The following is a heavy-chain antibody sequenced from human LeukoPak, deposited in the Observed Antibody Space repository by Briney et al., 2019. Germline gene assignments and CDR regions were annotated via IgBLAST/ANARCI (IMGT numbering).Heavy chain of an antibody. J-gene: IGHJ4*02. CDR3: ARRYSSDWFFDY. D-gene: IGHD6-19*01. CDR2: SHYTGST. V-gene: IGHV4-38-2*01. Sequence: SETLSLTCAVSGYSISSGYVWGWIRQPPGKGLEWIGSSHYTGSTYYNPSLKSRLTISLDTSKTQLSLKLSSVTAADTAVYYCARRYSSDWFFDYWGQGTLVTVSS. CDR1: GYSISSGYV.